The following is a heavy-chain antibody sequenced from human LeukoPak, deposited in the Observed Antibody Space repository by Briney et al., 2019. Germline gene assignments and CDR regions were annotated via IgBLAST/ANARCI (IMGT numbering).Heavy chain of an antibody. CDR1: GFTFTTYS. Sequence: PGGSLRLSCAASGFTFTTYSMTWVRQAPGKGLEWVSIISSGSSAIFSADALKGRFTISRDDAKNLLYLDMNSLRAEDTAVYYCAKEFGSSGYYYSGTRVNYYFDYWGQGTLVTVSS. J-gene: IGHJ4*02. CDR2: ISSGSSAI. CDR3: AKEFGSSGYYYSGTRVNYYFDY. V-gene: IGHV3-21*04. D-gene: IGHD3-22*01.